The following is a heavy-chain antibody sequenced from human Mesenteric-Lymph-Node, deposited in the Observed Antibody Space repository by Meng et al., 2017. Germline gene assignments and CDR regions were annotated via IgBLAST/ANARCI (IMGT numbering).Heavy chain of an antibody. Sequence: GGSLRLSCAASGFTFSSYTMNWVRPAPGKGLEWVSSIGGSGSYIYYTGSVKGRFTISRNNAKNSLYLQMSDLRAEDPAVYYCARVATYNYDDSGYYFDYWGQGTLVTVSS. CDR3: ARVATYNYDDSGYYFDY. CDR2: IGGSGSYI. J-gene: IGHJ4*02. CDR1: GFTFSSYT. D-gene: IGHD3-22*01. V-gene: IGHV3-21*01.